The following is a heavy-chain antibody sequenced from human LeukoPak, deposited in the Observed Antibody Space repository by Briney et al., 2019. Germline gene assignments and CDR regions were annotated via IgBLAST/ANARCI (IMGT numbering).Heavy chain of an antibody. J-gene: IGHJ4*02. CDR2: IIPIFGTA. V-gene: IGHV1-69*13. Sequence: ASVKVSCKASGGTFSSYAISWVRQAPGQGLEWMGGIIPIFGTANYAQKFQGRVTITADESTSTAYIELSSLRSEDTAVYYCARVGGDYYGSGSYYYFDYWGQGTLVTVPS. CDR3: ARVGGDYYGSGSYYYFDY. CDR1: GGTFSSYA. D-gene: IGHD3-10*01.